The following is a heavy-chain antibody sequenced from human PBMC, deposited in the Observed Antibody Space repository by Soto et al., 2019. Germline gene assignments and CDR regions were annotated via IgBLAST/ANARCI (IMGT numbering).Heavy chain of an antibody. CDR2: IYSGGST. CDR1: GFTVSSNY. Sequence: GSLRLSCAASGFTVSSNYMSWVRQAPGKGLEWVSVIYSGGSTYYADSVKGRFTISRDNSKNTLYLQMNSLRAEDTAVYYCARTYVEMATIPYLFDYWGQGTLVTVSS. V-gene: IGHV3-53*01. D-gene: IGHD5-12*01. CDR3: ARTYVEMATIPYLFDY. J-gene: IGHJ4*02.